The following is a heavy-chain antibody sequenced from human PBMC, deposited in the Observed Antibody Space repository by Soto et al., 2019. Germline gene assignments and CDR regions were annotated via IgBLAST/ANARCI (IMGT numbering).Heavy chain of an antibody. V-gene: IGHV3-30*18. CDR1: GFTFSSYA. CDR3: AKALGELSPESYDY. J-gene: IGHJ4*02. Sequence: QVQLVESGGGVVQPGRSLRLSCAASGFTFSSYAMHWVPQAPGKGLEWVAVISYDGNDKYYGDSVKARFTISRENSKNTVNLQMNSLRADDTGVYYCAKALGELSPESYDYWGQGTLITVSS. CDR2: ISYDGNDK. D-gene: IGHD3-16*02.